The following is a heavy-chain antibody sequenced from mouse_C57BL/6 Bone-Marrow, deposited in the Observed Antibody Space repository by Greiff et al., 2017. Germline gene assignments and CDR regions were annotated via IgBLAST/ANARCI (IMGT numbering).Heavy chain of an antibody. D-gene: IGHD2-12*01. V-gene: IGHV5-16*01. J-gene: IGHJ2*01. CDR1: GFTFSDYY. CDR2: INYDGSST. Sequence: EVQWVESEGGLVQPGSSMKLSCTASGFTFSDYYMAWVRQVPEKGLEWVANINYDGSSTYYLDSLKSRFIISRDNAKNILYLQMSSLKSEDTATYYCARDHDEDGFDYWGQGTTLTVSS. CDR3: ARDHDEDGFDY.